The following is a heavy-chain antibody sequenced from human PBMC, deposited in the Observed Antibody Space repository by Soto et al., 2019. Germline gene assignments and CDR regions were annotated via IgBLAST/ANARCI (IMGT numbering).Heavy chain of an antibody. D-gene: IGHD4-4*01. CDR2: IKHDGSVQ. J-gene: IGHJ4*02. V-gene: IGHV3-7*03. CDR1: GFTFSGYW. CDR3: ARAPYSNAWYRFDL. Sequence: GGSLRLSCEASGFTFSGYWMSWVRQAPGKGLECVADIKHDGSVQYYVDSVKGRLTISRDNAKKQLYLQMNGLRAEDTALYYCARAPYSNAWYRFDLWGQGTLVTVSS.